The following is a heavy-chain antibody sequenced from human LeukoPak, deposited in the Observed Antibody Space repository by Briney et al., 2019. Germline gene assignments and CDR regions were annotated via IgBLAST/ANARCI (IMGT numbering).Heavy chain of an antibody. Sequence: PGGSLRLSCAASGFRFSGYVMSWVRQAPGKGLEYVSSIYFSDDGASYYADSVKGRFTISRYNSKNTLFLQMNSLRVEDTAFYYCARVDSGNYDYWGQGTLLTVSS. J-gene: IGHJ4*02. CDR2: IYFSDDGAS. CDR3: ARVDSGNYDY. CDR1: GFRFSGYV. D-gene: IGHD1-26*01. V-gene: IGHV3-23*01.